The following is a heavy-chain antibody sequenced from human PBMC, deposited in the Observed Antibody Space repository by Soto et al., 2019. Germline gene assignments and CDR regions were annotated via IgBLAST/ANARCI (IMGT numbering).Heavy chain of an antibody. Sequence: SVKVSCKASGGTFSSYAISWVRQAPGQGLEWMGGIIPIFGTANYAQKFQGRVTITADESTSTAYMELSSLRSEDTAVYYCARTQDYYDFWSGGGPYYYYGMDVWGQGTTVTVSS. J-gene: IGHJ6*02. D-gene: IGHD3-3*01. CDR2: IIPIFGTA. CDR1: GGTFSSYA. V-gene: IGHV1-69*13. CDR3: ARTQDYYDFWSGGGPYYYYGMDV.